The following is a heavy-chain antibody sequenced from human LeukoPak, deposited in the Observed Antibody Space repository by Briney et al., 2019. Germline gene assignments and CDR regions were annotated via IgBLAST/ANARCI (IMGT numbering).Heavy chain of an antibody. CDR2: FDPEDGET. CDR1: GYTLTELS. D-gene: IGHD3-16*02. CDR3: AGRLGELSFFDY. J-gene: IGHJ4*02. V-gene: IGHV1-24*01. Sequence: GASVKVSCKVSGYTLTELSMHWVRQAPGKGLEWMGGFDPEDGETIYAQKFQGRVTMTEDTSTDTAYMELSSLRSEDTAVYYCAGRLGELSFFDYWGQGTLVTVSS.